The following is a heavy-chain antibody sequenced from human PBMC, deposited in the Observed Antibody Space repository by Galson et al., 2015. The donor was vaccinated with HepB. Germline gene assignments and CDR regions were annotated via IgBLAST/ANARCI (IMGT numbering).Heavy chain of an antibody. CDR2: INAGNGNT. CDR3: ARVYCSGGSCYRGFDY. CDR1: GYTFTSYA. Sequence: SCKASGYTFTSYAMHWVRQAPGQRLEWMGWINAGNGNTKYSQKFQGRVTITRDTSASTAYMELSSLRSEDTAVYYCARVYCSGGSCYRGFDYWGQGTLVTVSS. J-gene: IGHJ4*02. D-gene: IGHD2-15*01. V-gene: IGHV1-3*01.